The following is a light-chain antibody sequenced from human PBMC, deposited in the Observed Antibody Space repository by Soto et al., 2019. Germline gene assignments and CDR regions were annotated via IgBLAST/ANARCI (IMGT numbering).Light chain of an antibody. CDR3: QQYGSSPRT. V-gene: IGKV3-20*01. J-gene: IGKJ1*01. Sequence: EIVLTQSPGTLSLSPGKRATLSCRASQSVTSNYLAWYQQRPGQAPWLLIYGASNRATGIPDRFSGSVSGTDFTLTISRLEPEDFAVYYCQQYGSSPRTFGQGTKVEIK. CDR2: GAS. CDR1: QSVTSNY.